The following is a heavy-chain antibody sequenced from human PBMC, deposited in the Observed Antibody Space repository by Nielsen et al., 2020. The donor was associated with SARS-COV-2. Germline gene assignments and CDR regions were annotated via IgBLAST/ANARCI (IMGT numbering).Heavy chain of an antibody. CDR3: ATRQRIPAAIFGWKYWFDP. Sequence: WVRQAPGQGLEWMGWMNPNSGNTGYAQKFQGRVTMTRNTSISTAYMELSSLRSEDTAVYYCATRQRIPAAIFGWKYWFDPWGQGTLVTV. D-gene: IGHD2-2*01. CDR2: MNPNSGNT. J-gene: IGHJ5*02. V-gene: IGHV1-8*01.